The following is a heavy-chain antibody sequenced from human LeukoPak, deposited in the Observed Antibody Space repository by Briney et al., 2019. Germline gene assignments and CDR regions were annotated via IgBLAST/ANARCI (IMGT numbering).Heavy chain of an antibody. CDR2: IYATGST. D-gene: IGHD3-9*01. J-gene: IGHJ4*02. V-gene: IGHV4-61*02. Sequence: SETLSLTCTVSGDPISSGFYYWSWIRQPAGKGLEWIGRIYATGSTNYNPSLKSRVTISVDTFKNQFSLKVSSVTAADTAVYFCARDRRGTPVLTGYQGYWGQGTLVTVSS. CDR3: ARDRRGTPVLTGYQGY. CDR1: GDPISSGFYY.